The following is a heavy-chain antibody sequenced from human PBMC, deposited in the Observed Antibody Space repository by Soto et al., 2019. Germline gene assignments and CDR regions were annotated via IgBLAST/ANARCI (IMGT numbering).Heavy chain of an antibody. D-gene: IGHD1-26*01. J-gene: IGHJ6*02. CDR2: IMPVFRTP. CDR3: ARDKDRQQLGGNYYDMLDV. Sequence: QVQLVQSGAEVKKPGSSVKVSCKSSGGTFSTSAISWVRQAPGQGLAWVGVIMPVFRTPDYAQKFQGRVTKTSDKSTPTTSLELTGRRADDTAVYYSARDKDRQQLGGNYYDMLDVWGQGTAITVAS. V-gene: IGHV1-69*14. CDR1: GGTFSTSA.